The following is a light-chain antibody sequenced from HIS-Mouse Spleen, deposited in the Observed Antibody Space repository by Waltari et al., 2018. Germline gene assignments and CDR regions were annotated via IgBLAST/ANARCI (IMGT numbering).Light chain of an antibody. CDR1: ALPKKY. Sequence: SYELTQPPSVSVSPGQTARNTCSGDALPKKYAYWYQQKSGQAPVLVIYEDNKRPSGIPERFSGSSSGTMATLTISGAQVEDEADYYCYSTDSSGNHRVFGGGTKLTVL. J-gene: IGLJ2*01. V-gene: IGLV3-10*01. CDR3: YSTDSSGNHRV. CDR2: EDN.